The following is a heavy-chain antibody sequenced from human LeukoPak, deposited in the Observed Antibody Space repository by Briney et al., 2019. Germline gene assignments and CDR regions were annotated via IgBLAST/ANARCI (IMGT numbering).Heavy chain of an antibody. Sequence: PGGSLRLSCAASGFTFSSYSMNWVRQAPGKGLEYVSAISSNGGSTYYANSVKGRFTISRDNSKNTLYLQMGSLRGEDMAVYYCARSSTTSCYDFWGRGTLVTVSS. J-gene: IGHJ4*02. CDR1: GFTFSSYS. CDR3: ARSSTTSCYDF. D-gene: IGHD2-2*01. V-gene: IGHV3-64*01. CDR2: ISSNGGST.